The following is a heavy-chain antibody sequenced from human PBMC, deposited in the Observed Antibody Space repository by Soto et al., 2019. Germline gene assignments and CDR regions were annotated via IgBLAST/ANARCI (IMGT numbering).Heavy chain of an antibody. D-gene: IGHD1-26*01. Sequence: EMQLVESGGGLVQPGGSLRLSCEASGFAVSRSYMGWVRQAPGKGLDWVSSIYVDGNTYYADSVKGRFTISTDNSKDTLYLQMNSLRADDTAIYYCARHVGFYWYFDLWGRGTLVTVSS. V-gene: IGHV3-66*04. CDR1: GFAVSRSY. CDR2: IYVDGNT. CDR3: ARHVGFYWYFDL. J-gene: IGHJ2*01.